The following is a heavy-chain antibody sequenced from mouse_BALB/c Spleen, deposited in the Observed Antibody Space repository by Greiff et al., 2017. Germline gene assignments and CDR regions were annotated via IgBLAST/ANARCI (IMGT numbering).Heavy chain of an antibody. V-gene: IGHV10-1*02. J-gene: IGHJ4*01. CDR3: VRDGYSPYYYAMDY. Sequence: EVKLVESGGGLVQPKGSLKLSCAASGFTFNTYAMNWVRQAPGKGLEWVARIRSKSNNYATYYADSVKDRFTISRDDSQSMLYLQMNNLKTEDTAMYYCVRDGYSPYYYAMDYWGQGTSVTVSS. D-gene: IGHD2-3*01. CDR2: IRSKSNNYAT. CDR1: GFTFNTYA.